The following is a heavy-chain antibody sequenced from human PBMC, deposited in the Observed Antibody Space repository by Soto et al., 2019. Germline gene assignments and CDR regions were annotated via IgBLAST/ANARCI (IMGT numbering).Heavy chain of an antibody. CDR2: IYYSGST. CDR3: AREPSSLAARPDWFDP. J-gene: IGHJ5*02. D-gene: IGHD6-6*01. V-gene: IGHV4-39*02. CDR1: GGSISSSSYY. Sequence: PSETLSLTCTVSGGSISSSSYYWGWIRQPPGKGLEGIGSIYYSGSTYYNPSLKSRVTISADTSKNQFSLKLSSVTAADTAVYYCAREPSSLAARPDWFDPWGQGTLVTVSS.